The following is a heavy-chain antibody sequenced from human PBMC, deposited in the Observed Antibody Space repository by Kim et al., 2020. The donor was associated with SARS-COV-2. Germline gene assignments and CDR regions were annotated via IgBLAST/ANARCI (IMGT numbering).Heavy chain of an antibody. J-gene: IGHJ6*01. CDR1: GYTLTELS. Sequence: ASVKVSCKVSGYTLTELSMHWVRQAPGKGLEWMGGFDPEDAETIYAQKFQGRVTMTEDTSTDTAYMELSSLRSEDTAVYYCATGFAVAGTPEDWRFYFGMDVWGQGTTVTVLS. V-gene: IGHV1-24*01. D-gene: IGHD6-19*01. CDR2: FDPEDAET. CDR3: ATGFAVAGTPEDWRFYFGMDV.